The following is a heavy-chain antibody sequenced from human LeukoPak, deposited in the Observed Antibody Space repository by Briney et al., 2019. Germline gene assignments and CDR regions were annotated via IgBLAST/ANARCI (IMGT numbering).Heavy chain of an antibody. J-gene: IGHJ4*02. V-gene: IGHV4-30-4*01. CDR2: IYYSGST. CDR1: GGSISSGDYY. CDR3: ARDHYYDSSGYYPLDY. D-gene: IGHD3-22*01. Sequence: SLTLSLTCTVSGGSISSGDYYWSWIRQPPGKGLEWIGYIYYSGSTYYNPSLKSRVTISVDTSKNQFSLKLSSVTAADTAVYYCARDHYYDSSGYYPLDYWGQGTLVTVSS.